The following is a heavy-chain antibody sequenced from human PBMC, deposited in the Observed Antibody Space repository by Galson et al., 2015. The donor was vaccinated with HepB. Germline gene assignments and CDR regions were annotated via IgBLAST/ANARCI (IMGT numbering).Heavy chain of an antibody. V-gene: IGHV3-23*01. Sequence: SLRLSCAVSGFTFSSYAMSWVRQAPGKGLEWVSAISGSGGSTYYADSVKGRFTISRDNSKNTLYLQMNSLRAEDTAVYYCAKAISGSYYGYYFDYWGQGTLVTVSS. CDR3: AKAISGSYYGYYFDY. CDR1: GFTFSSYA. CDR2: ISGSGGST. D-gene: IGHD1-26*01. J-gene: IGHJ4*02.